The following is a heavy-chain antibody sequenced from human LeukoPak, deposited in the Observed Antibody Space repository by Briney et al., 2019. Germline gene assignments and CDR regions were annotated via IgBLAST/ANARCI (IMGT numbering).Heavy chain of an antibody. CDR1: GGTFISYA. CDR2: INPNSGGT. J-gene: IGHJ5*02. CDR3: ARDAVFVVPAAARGWFDP. D-gene: IGHD2-2*01. Sequence: ASVKVSCKASGGTFISYAISWVRQAPGQGLEWMGWINPNSGGTNYAQKFQGRVTMTRDTSISTAYMELSRLRSDDTAVYYCARDAVFVVPAAARGWFDPWGQGTLVTVSS. V-gene: IGHV1-2*02.